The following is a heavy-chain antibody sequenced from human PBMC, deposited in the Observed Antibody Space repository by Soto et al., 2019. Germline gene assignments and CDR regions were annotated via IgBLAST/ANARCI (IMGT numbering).Heavy chain of an antibody. Sequence: ASVKVSCKVSGYTLTELSMHWVRQAPGKGLEWMGGFDPEDGETIYAQKFQGRVTMTEDTSTDTAYMELSSLRSEDTAVYYCATIGPPTVGYAFDIWGQGTMVTVSS. V-gene: IGHV1-24*01. CDR1: GYTLTELS. CDR2: FDPEDGET. J-gene: IGHJ3*02. D-gene: IGHD4-4*01. CDR3: ATIGPPTVGYAFDI.